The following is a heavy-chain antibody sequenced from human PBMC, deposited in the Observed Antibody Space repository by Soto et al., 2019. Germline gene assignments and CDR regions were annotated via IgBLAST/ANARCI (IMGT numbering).Heavy chain of an antibody. J-gene: IGHJ4*02. CDR2: IYHSGST. D-gene: IGHD3-22*01. V-gene: IGHV4-38-2*01. CDR1: GYSISSGYY. Sequence: SETLSLTCAVSGYSISSGYYWGWIRQPPGKGLEWIGSIYHSGSTYYNPSLKSRVTISVDTSKNQFSLKLSSVTAADTAVYYCASGYDSSVKDYWGQGTLVTVS. CDR3: ASGYDSSVKDY.